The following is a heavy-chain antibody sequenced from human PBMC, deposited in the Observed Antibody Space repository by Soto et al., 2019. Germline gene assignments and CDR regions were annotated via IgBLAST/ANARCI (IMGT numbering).Heavy chain of an antibody. V-gene: IGHV4-59*08. CDR1: GGSVSSYC. Sequence: PSETLSLTCTVSGGSVSSYCWSWIRQPPGKGLEWIGYIYYSGSTKYNPSLKSRVTMSVDTSNNQFSLKMSSVTAADTAVYYCARHSNRNYGLYYFDYWGLGALVTVSS. J-gene: IGHJ4*02. D-gene: IGHD4-4*01. CDR2: IYYSGST. CDR3: ARHSNRNYGLYYFDY.